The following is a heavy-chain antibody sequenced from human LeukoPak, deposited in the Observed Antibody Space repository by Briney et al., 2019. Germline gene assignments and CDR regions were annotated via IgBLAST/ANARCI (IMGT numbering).Heavy chain of an antibody. J-gene: IGHJ6*03. D-gene: IGHD6-6*01. CDR1: GGTFSSYA. CDR3: ARDPSIAALSLYYYYYMDV. Sequence: SVKVSCKASGGTFSSYAISWVRQAPGQGLEWMGGIIPIFGTANYAQKFQGRVTMTRDTSISTAYMELSRLRSDDTAVYYCARDPSIAALSLYYYYYMDVWGKGTTVTVSS. V-gene: IGHV1-69*05. CDR2: IIPIFGTA.